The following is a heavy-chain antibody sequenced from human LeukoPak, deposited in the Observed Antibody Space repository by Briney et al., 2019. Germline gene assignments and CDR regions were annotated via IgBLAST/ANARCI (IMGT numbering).Heavy chain of an antibody. Sequence: SETLSLTCTVSGGSISSYYWSWIRQPPGKGLEWIGYTYYSGSTNYNPSLKSRVTISVDTSKNQFSLKLSSVTAADTAVYYCARGTVPGAIHWFDPWGQGTLVTVSS. V-gene: IGHV4-59*01. J-gene: IGHJ5*02. CDR3: ARGTVPGAIHWFDP. D-gene: IGHD2-2*01. CDR2: TYYSGST. CDR1: GGSISSYY.